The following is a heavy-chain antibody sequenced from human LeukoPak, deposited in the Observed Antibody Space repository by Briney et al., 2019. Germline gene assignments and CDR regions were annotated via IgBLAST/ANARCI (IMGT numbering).Heavy chain of an antibody. V-gene: IGHV1-69*04. CDR2: IIPIFGIA. CDR3: ARDVVVPAAIPFDY. D-gene: IGHD2-2*01. Sequence: GASVKVSCKASGGTFSSYAISWVRQAPGQGLEWMGRIIPIFGIANYAQKFQGRVTITADKSTSTAYMELSSLRSEDTAVYYCARDVVVPAAIPFDYWGQGTLVTVPS. CDR1: GGTFSSYA. J-gene: IGHJ4*02.